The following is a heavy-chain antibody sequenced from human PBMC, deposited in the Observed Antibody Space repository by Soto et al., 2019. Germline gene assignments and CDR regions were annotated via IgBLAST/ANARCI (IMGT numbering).Heavy chain of an antibody. J-gene: IGHJ6*02. D-gene: IGHD1-1*01. CDR1: GGTFSSSA. V-gene: IGHV1-69*12. CDR3: ARDKDRQQLGGNYYYIMDV. Sequence: QVQLVQSGAEVKEPGSSVKLSCKASGGTFSSSAFSWVRQAPGQGLEWMGGIMPIFRTPDYAQKFQGRVTITAVDSSSTAYMELSSLRSEVTAIYFCARDKDRQQLGGNYYYIMDVWGQGTTVTVSS. CDR2: IMPIFRTP.